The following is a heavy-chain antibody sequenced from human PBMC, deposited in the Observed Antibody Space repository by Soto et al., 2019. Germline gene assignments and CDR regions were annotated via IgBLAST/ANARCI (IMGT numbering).Heavy chain of an antibody. CDR3: AKDDCISTSCYYFDY. V-gene: IGHV3-30*18. CDR1: GFTFSTYG. J-gene: IGHJ4*02. Sequence: QVQLVESGGGVVQPGRPLRLSCAASGFTFSTYGMHWVRQAPGKGLEWVAVISYDGSNKYYADSVKGRFTISRDNSKNTLYLQMNSLRAEDTAVYYCAKDDCISTSCYYFDYWGQGTLVTVSS. CDR2: ISYDGSNK. D-gene: IGHD2-2*01.